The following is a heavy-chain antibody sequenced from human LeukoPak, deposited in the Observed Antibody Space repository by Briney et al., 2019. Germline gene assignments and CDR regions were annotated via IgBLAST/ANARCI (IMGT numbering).Heavy chain of an antibody. CDR2: INPNSGGS. D-gene: IGHD3-22*01. CDR1: GYTFTGYY. CDR3: ARDIGMIVVPDAFDI. J-gene: IGHJ3*02. V-gene: IGHV1-2*02. Sequence: ASVKVSCKASGYTFTGYYMHWVRQAPGQGLEWMGWINPNSGGSNYAQKFQGRVTMTRDTSISTAYMELSRLRSDDTAVYYCARDIGMIVVPDAFDIWGQGTTVTVSS.